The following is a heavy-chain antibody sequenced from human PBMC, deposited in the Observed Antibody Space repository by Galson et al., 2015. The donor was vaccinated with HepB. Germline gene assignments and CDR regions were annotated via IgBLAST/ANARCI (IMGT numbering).Heavy chain of an antibody. J-gene: IGHJ4*02. V-gene: IGHV4-39*01. D-gene: IGHD3-10*01. Sequence: SETLSLTCTVSGGSISSSFYYWVWFRQSPGKGLEWIGSINYGGDTYRNPSVKSRLTISVDTSKNQFSLKLNSVTAADTALYYCARLRGSEGYFDYWGRGTLVTVSS. CDR1: GGSISSSFYY. CDR2: INYGGDT. CDR3: ARLRGSEGYFDY.